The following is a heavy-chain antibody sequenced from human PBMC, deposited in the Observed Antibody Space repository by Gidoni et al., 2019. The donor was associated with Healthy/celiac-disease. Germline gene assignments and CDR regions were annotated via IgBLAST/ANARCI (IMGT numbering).Heavy chain of an antibody. J-gene: IGHJ3*02. CDR3: NGNDEKPENVDAFDI. CDR1: GFTFSNAW. D-gene: IGHD1-1*01. Sequence: EVQLVESGGGLVKPGGSLRLSCAASGFTFSNAWMSWVRQAPGKGLEWVGRIKSKTDGGTTDYAAPVKGRFTISRDDSKNTLYLQMNSLKTEDTAVYYCNGNDEKPENVDAFDIWGQGTMVTVSS. CDR2: IKSKTDGGTT. V-gene: IGHV3-15*01.